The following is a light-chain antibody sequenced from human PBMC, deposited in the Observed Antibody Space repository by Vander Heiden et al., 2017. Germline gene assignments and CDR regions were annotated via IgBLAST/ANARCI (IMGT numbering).Light chain of an antibody. Sequence: SSELTQDPAVSVALGQTVRITCQGDRLRNYYASWYLQKPGQAPVLVIYGNNNRPSGIPDRFSGSSSGDTTSLTITGAQAGDEADYYCNSRDTSGDHVVFGGGTKLTVL. CDR1: RLRNYY. J-gene: IGLJ2*01. CDR2: GNN. V-gene: IGLV3-19*01. CDR3: NSRDTSGDHVV.